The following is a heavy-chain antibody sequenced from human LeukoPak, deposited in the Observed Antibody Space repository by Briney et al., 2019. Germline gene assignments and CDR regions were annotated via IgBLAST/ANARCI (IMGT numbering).Heavy chain of an antibody. Sequence: VKLSRKVSGYTFTDYYMHGAPQPPGKGLEWMGLVDPEDGETIYAEKFQGRVTITADTSTDTAYMELSSLRSEDTAVYYCATRGLRGSSFDYWGQGTLVTVSS. V-gene: IGHV1-69-2*01. CDR2: VDPEDGET. D-gene: IGHD1-26*01. J-gene: IGHJ4*02. CDR1: GYTFTDYY. CDR3: ATRGLRGSSFDY.